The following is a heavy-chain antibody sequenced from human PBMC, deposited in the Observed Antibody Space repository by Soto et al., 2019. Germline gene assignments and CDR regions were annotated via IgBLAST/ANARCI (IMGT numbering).Heavy chain of an antibody. CDR2: ISDSGST. V-gene: IGHV4-59*01. CDR3: ARDSYNSYYFDL. D-gene: IGHD5-12*01. Sequence: SETLSLTCTVSGGSLDDFYWSWIRQPPGKAPEWIAYISDSGSTNYNPSLRSRVTISVDTSNNQFSLKLTSVTAADTAVYYCARDSYNSYYFDLWGQGPLITVYS. J-gene: IGHJ4*02. CDR1: GGSLDDFY.